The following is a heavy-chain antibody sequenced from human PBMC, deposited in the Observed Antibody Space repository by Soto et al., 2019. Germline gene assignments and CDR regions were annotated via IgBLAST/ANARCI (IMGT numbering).Heavy chain of an antibody. Sequence: QVQLVESGGGVVQPGRSLRLSCAASGFTFSSYGMHWVRQAPGKGLEWVAVISYDGSNKYYADSVKGRFTISRDNSKNTLYLQMNSLRAEDTAVYYCANLPTVELPYRTPYYYYGMDVW. CDR1: GFTFSSYG. V-gene: IGHV3-30*18. CDR3: ANLPTVELPYRTPYYYYGMDV. J-gene: IGHJ6*01. D-gene: IGHD1-7*01. CDR2: ISYDGSNK.